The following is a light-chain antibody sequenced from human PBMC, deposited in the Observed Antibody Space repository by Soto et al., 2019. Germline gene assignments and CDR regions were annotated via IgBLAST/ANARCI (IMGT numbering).Light chain of an antibody. CDR3: QQYNEYPQT. Sequence: ITRCPIILYQSPGERATXSCRASQSLRSSLAWYQQKPGHAPRLLIYDASTRATGIPARFSGSGSGTDFTLTISGLQSEDFAVYYCQQYNEYPQTFGQGTKLDI. J-gene: IGKJ1*01. V-gene: IGKV3-15*01. CDR1: QSLRSS. CDR2: DAS.